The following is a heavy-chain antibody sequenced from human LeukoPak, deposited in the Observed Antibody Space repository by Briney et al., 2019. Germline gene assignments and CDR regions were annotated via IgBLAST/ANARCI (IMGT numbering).Heavy chain of an antibody. CDR2: IYYSGST. CDR3: AREVYYYDSSGYYDDY. J-gene: IGHJ4*02. V-gene: IGHV4-30-4*08. D-gene: IGHD3-22*01. Sequence: SWVRQPPGKGLKWIGYIYYSGSTYYNPSLKSRVTISVDTSKNQFSLKLSSVTAADTAVYYCAREVYYYDSSGYYDDYWGQGTLVTVSS.